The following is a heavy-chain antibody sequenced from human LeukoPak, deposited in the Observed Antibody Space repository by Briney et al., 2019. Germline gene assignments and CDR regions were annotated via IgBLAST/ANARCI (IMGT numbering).Heavy chain of an antibody. CDR1: GGSISSSSYY. D-gene: IGHD3-22*01. J-gene: IGHJ4*02. Sequence: SETLSLTCTVSGGSISSSSYYWGWIRQPPGKGLEWIGSIYYSGSTYYNPSLKSRVTISVDTSKNQFSLKLSSVTAADTAVYYCAREHYYDSSGYYYSPHFDYWGQGTLVTVSS. CDR2: IYYSGST. V-gene: IGHV4-39*07. CDR3: AREHYYDSSGYYYSPHFDY.